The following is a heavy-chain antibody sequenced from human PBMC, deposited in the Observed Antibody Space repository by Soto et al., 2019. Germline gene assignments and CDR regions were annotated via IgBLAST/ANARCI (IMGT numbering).Heavy chain of an antibody. Sequence: SETLSLTXAVYGGSFSGYYWSWIRQPPGKGLEWIGEINHSGSTNYNPSLKSRVTISVDTSKNQFSLKLSSVTAADTAVYYCARGVYYYGSGRPRWFDPWGQGTLVTVSS. CDR1: GGSFSGYY. D-gene: IGHD3-10*01. CDR3: ARGVYYYGSGRPRWFDP. V-gene: IGHV4-34*01. J-gene: IGHJ5*02. CDR2: INHSGST.